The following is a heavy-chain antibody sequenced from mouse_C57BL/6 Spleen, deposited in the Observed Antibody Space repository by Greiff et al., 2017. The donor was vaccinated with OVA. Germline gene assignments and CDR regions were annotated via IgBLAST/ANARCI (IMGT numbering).Heavy chain of an antibody. J-gene: IGHJ3*01. CDR2: IDPENGDT. Sequence: EVQLQESGAELVRPGASVKLSCTASGFNIKDDYMHWVKQRPEQGLEWIGWIDPENGDTEYASKFPGKAPITADPSSNTTYLQLSSRTSEDTAVDYCTCGDGYPAWFAYWGQGTLVTVSA. CDR1: GFNIKDDY. D-gene: IGHD2-3*01. V-gene: IGHV14-4*01. CDR3: TCGDGYPAWFAY.